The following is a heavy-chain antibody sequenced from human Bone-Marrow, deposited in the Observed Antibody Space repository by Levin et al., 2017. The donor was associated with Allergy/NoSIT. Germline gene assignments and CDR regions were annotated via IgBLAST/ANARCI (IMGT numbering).Heavy chain of an antibody. V-gene: IGHV2-70*04. CDR1: GFSLSTSGMR. D-gene: IGHD2-21*02. CDR2: IDWDDDE. J-gene: IGHJ2*01. Sequence: SGPTLVKPTQTLTLTCTFSGFSLSTSGMRVSWIRQPPGKALEWLARIDWDDDEFYSTSLKTRLTISKDTSKNQVVLTMTNMDPVDTATYYCARSQRLPYCDTDCYWYFDLWGRGTLVTVSS. CDR3: ARSQRLPYCDTDCYWYFDL.